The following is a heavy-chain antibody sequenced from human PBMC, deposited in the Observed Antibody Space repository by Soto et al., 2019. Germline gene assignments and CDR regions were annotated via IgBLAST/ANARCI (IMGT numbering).Heavy chain of an antibody. J-gene: IGHJ4*02. CDR2: ISSSSGYT. V-gene: IGHV3-11*06. CDR1: GFTFSDYY. Sequence: VGSLRLSCASSGFTFSDYYMSWIRHSPGEWLELVSFISSSSGYTTYADSVMGRFTISRDNAKNSLYLQMNSLRAEDTAVYYCARDRYGYNYGYYHPPEYWGQGTLVIVS. D-gene: IGHD5-18*01. CDR3: ARDRYGYNYGYYHPPEY.